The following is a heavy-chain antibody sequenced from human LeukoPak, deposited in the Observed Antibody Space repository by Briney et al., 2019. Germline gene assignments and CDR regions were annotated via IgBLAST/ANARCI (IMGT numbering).Heavy chain of an antibody. D-gene: IGHD6-19*01. J-gene: IGHJ4*02. V-gene: IGHV3-30*04. Sequence: PGRSLRLSCAASGFTFSSYAMHWVRQAPGKGLEWVAVISYDGSNKYYADSVKGRFTISRDNSKNTLYLQMNSLRAEDTAVYYCARDRAGSGWYSVDYWGQGTLVTVSS. CDR2: ISYDGSNK. CDR3: ARDRAGSGWYSVDY. CDR1: GFTFSSYA.